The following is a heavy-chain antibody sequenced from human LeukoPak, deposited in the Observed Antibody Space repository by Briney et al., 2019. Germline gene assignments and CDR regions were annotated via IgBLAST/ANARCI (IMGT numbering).Heavy chain of an antibody. CDR3: AGPYYYADAFDI. J-gene: IGHJ3*02. CDR2: IYSGGNT. CDR1: GFSVSSNY. D-gene: IGHD3-16*01. V-gene: IGHV3-66*04. Sequence: GGSLRLSCAASGFSVSSNYMSWVRQAPGKGLEWVSVIYSGGNTYFADSVKDRFIISRDNSKNTLYLQMNSLRVEDTAVYFCAGPYYYADAFDIWGQGTMVTVSS.